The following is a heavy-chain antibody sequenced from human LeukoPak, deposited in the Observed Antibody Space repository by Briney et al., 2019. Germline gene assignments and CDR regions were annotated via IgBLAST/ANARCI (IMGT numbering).Heavy chain of an antibody. CDR2: INPNSGGT. J-gene: IGHJ6*03. Sequence: GASVKVSCKASGGTFSSYAISWVRQAPGQGLEWMGWINPNSGGTNYAQKFQGRVTMARDTSISTAYMELSRLRSDDTAVYYCARDGGYCSGGSCYGPRPSYYMDVWGKGTTVTVSS. D-gene: IGHD2-15*01. CDR3: ARDGGYCSGGSCYGPRPSYYMDV. V-gene: IGHV1-2*02. CDR1: GGTFSSYA.